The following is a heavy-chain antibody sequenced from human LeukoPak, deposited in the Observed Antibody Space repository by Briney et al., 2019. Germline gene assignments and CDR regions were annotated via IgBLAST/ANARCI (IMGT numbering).Heavy chain of an antibody. D-gene: IGHD2-15*01. J-gene: IGHJ3*02. V-gene: IGHV4-4*02. Sequence: KTSETLSLTCAVSGGSISSSNWWSWVRQPPGKGLEWIGEIYHSGSTNYNPSLKSRVTISVDKSKNQFSLKLSSVTAADTAVYYCARESLGYCSGGSCYQGAFDIWGQGTMVTVSS. CDR1: GGSISSSNW. CDR2: IYHSGST. CDR3: ARESLGYCSGGSCYQGAFDI.